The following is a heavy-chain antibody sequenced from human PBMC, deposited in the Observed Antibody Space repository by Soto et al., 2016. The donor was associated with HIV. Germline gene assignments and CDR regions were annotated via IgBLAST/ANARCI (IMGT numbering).Heavy chain of an antibody. CDR1: GFTFDDYG. CDR3: ARDRKVSSYHHYNILVAPGAFDI. Sequence: EVQLVESGGGVVRPEGSLRLSCAASGFTFDDYGMSWVRQAPGKGLEWVSGINWNGGSTGYADSVKGRFTISRDNAKNSLYLQMNSLRAEDTALYYCARDRKVSSYHHYNILVAPGAFDIVGPRDNGHRLF. V-gene: IGHV3-20*04. J-gene: IGHJ3*02. CDR2: INWNGGST. D-gene: IGHD6-13*01.